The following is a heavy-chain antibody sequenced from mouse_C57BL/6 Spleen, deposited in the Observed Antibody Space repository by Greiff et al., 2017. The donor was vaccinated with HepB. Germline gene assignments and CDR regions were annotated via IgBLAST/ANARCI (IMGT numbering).Heavy chain of an antibody. Sequence: EVQLQQSGTVLARPGASVKMSCKTSGYTFTSYWMHWVKQRPGQGLEWIGAIYPGNSDTSYNQKFKGKAKLTAVTSASTAYMELSSLTNEDSAVYYCTRCPLYDYDGDGGAMDYWGQGTSVTVSS. CDR1: GYTFTSYW. CDR3: TRCPLYDYDGDGGAMDY. CDR2: IYPGNSDT. J-gene: IGHJ4*01. V-gene: IGHV1-5*01. D-gene: IGHD2-4*01.